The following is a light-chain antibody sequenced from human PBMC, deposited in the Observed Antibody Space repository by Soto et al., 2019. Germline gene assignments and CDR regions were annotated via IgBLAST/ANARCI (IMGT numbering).Light chain of an antibody. J-gene: IGLJ1*01. CDR1: SSEVGYYDY. CDR3: SAYAGSNNVV. Sequence: QSALTQPPSASGFPGQSVTISCTGTSSEVGYYDYVSWYQQHPGKAPKLVIYEVTKRPSGVPDRVSASKSGNAASLTVSGLRAEDEADYYCSAYAGSNNVVFGSGTKLTVL. CDR2: EVT. V-gene: IGLV2-8*01.